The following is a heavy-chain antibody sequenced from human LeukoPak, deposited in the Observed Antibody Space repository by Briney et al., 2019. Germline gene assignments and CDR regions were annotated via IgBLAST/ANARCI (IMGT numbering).Heavy chain of an antibody. J-gene: IGHJ5*02. CDR1: GFTFSSYA. Sequence: GGSLRLSCAASGFTFSSYAMSWVRQAPGKGLEWVSAISGSGGSTYYADSVKGRFTISRDNSKNTLYLQMNSLRAEDTAVYYCAKDARPKPNLKGVAANVATWFDPWGQGTLVTVSS. D-gene: IGHD2-15*01. CDR3: AKDARPKPNLKGVAANVATWFDP. CDR2: ISGSGGST. V-gene: IGHV3-23*01.